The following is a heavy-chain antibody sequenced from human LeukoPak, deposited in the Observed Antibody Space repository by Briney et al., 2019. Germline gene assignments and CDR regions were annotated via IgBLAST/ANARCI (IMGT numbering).Heavy chain of an antibody. J-gene: IGHJ5*02. CDR1: GGSFSGYY. CDR3: ATKGGWFDP. V-gene: IGHV4-34*01. CDR2: INHSGST. Sequence: SETLSLTCTVYGGSFSGYYWSWIRQPPGKGLEWIGEINHSGSTNYNPSLKSRVTISVDTSKNQFSLKLSSVTAADTAVYYCATKGGWFDPWGQGTLVTVSS. D-gene: IGHD3-16*01.